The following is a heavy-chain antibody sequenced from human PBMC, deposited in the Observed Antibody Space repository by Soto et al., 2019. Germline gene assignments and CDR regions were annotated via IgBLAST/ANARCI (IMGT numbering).Heavy chain of an antibody. Sequence: EVPLVESGGALVKPGESLTLSCAASGFTFNSAWMTWVRQAPGKGLEWVRRIKSWTDGGRVDTAAPVKGRFTISRDDSKXXXXLXXXXXXXXXXXXXXXXXXXXXKSCTSVSCYGDGAYWGQGTLVTVSS. V-gene: IGHV3-15*02. CDR3: XXXXXXKSCTSVSCYGDGAY. CDR1: GFTFNSAW. CDR2: IKSWTDGGRV. D-gene: IGHD2-2*01. J-gene: IGHJ4*02.